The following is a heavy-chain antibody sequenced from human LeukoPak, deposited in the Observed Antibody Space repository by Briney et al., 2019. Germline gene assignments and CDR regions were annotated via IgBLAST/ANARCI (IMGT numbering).Heavy chain of an antibody. CDR3: ARDGGYSGNAFDI. CDR1: GFTFSSYS. V-gene: IGHV3-48*01. Sequence: GGSLRLSCAASGFTFSSYSMNWVRQAPGKGLEWVSYISSSSSTIYYADSVKGRFTISRDNAKNSLYLQMNSLRAEDTAVYYCARDGGYSGNAFDIWGQGTMVTVPS. CDR2: ISSSSSTI. D-gene: IGHD1-26*01. J-gene: IGHJ3*02.